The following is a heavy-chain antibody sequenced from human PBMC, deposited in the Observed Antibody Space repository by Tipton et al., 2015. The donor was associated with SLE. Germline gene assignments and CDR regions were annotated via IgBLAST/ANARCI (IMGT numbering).Heavy chain of an antibody. Sequence: TLSLTCTVSVGPLTSGRYYWSWIRQPAGKGLEWIGHIYTTGSTNYSPSLKSRVALSFDTSETQFSLKLASVTIADTAVYYCARVSSGTNYAIESWGQGTLVTVSS. V-gene: IGHV4-61*09. CDR1: VGPLTSGRYY. CDR2: IYTTGST. J-gene: IGHJ4*02. CDR3: ARVSSGTNYAIES. D-gene: IGHD4/OR15-4a*01.